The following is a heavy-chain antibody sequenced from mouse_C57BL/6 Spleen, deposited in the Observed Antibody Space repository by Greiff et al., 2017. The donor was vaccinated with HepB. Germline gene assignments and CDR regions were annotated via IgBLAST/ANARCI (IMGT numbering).Heavy chain of an antibody. Sequence: QVQLQQSGAELVKPGASVKLSCKASGYTFTSYWMHWVKQRPGQGLEWIGMIHPNSGSTNYNEKFKSKATLTVDKSSSTAYMQLSSLTSEDSAVYYCARSGYYGSRYFDVWGTGTTVTVSS. CDR3: ARSGYYGSRYFDV. CDR2: IHPNSGST. D-gene: IGHD1-1*01. CDR1: GYTFTSYW. V-gene: IGHV1-64*01. J-gene: IGHJ1*03.